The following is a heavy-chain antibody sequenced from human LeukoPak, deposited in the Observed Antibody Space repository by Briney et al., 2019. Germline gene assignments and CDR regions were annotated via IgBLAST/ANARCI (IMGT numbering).Heavy chain of an antibody. CDR3: ARWNHYDSSGYYWGFDY. CDR2: INQVGSEK. J-gene: IGHJ4*02. V-gene: IGHV3-7*01. D-gene: IGHD3-22*01. Sequence: GGSLRLSCAASAFTFSSYWMSWVRQAPGKGREWVAKINQVGSEKFYMDSLKDRFTISRDNAKSSLYLQMNSLRAEDTAVYYCARWNHYDSSGYYWGFDYWGQGTLVTVSS. CDR1: AFTFSSYW.